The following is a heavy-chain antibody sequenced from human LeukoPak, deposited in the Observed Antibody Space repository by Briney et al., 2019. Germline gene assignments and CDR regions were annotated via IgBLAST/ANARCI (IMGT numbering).Heavy chain of an antibody. CDR1: GFTFSSYA. CDR3: LSSVRGVITGVYYSDY. CDR2: ISGSGGST. V-gene: IGHV3-23*01. D-gene: IGHD3-10*01. J-gene: IGHJ4*02. Sequence: GGSLRLSCAASGFTFSSYAMSWVRQAPGKGLEWVSAISGSGGSTYYADSVKGRFTISRDNSKNTLYLQMNSLRAEDTAVYYCLSSVRGVITGVYYSDYWGQGTLVTVSS.